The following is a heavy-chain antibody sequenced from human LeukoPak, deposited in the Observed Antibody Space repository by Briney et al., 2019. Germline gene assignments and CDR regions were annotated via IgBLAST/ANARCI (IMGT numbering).Heavy chain of an antibody. V-gene: IGHV3-21*01. CDR2: ISSSSSYI. J-gene: IGHJ3*02. CDR3: ARDRKYSGYDFRYAAFDI. CDR1: GFTFSSYS. Sequence: GGSLRLSCAASGFTFSSYSMNWVRQAPGKGLEWVSSISSSSSYIYYADSVKGRFTISRYNAKNSLYLQMNSLRAEDTAVYYCARDRKYSGYDFRYAAFDIWGQGTMVTVSS. D-gene: IGHD5-12*01.